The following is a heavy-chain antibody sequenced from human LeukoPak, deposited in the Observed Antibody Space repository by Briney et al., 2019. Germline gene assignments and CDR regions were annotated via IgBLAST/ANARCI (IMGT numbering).Heavy chain of an antibody. V-gene: IGHV3-53*01. J-gene: IGHJ4*02. CDR1: GFTVSSNY. CDR3: ARDAYCGGDCYYFDY. Sequence: PGGSLRLSCAASGFTVSSNYMSWVRQAPGKGLEWVSVIYSGGSTYHADSVKGRFTISRDNSKNTLYLQMNSLRAEDTAVYYCARDAYCGGDCYYFDYWGQGTLVTVSS. D-gene: IGHD2-21*02. CDR2: IYSGGST.